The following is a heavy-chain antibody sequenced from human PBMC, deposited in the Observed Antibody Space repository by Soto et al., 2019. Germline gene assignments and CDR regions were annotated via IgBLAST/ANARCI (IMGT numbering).Heavy chain of an antibody. J-gene: IGHJ4*02. CDR3: ALAAAGTGLFDY. V-gene: IGHV4-59*01. CDR2: IYYSGST. CDR1: GGSISSDY. Sequence: TLSLTCTVSGGSISSDYWSWIRQPPGKGLEWIGYIYYSGSTNYNPSLKSRVTISVDTSKNQFSLKLSSVTAADTAVYYCALAAAGTGLFDYWGQGTLVTVSS. D-gene: IGHD6-13*01.